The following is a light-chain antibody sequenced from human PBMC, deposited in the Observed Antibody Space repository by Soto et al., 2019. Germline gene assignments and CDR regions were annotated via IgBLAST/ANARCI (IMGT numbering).Light chain of an antibody. Sequence: DIQMTQSPSSLSASIGDRVTITCRASQAINSHLNWYQQKPGKAPELLIYAASNLQSGVPSRFSGGASGTDFTLTISSLQPEDFATYFCQQGYSALWTFGQGTKVEIK. CDR2: AAS. J-gene: IGKJ1*01. CDR1: QAINSH. CDR3: QQGYSALWT. V-gene: IGKV1-39*01.